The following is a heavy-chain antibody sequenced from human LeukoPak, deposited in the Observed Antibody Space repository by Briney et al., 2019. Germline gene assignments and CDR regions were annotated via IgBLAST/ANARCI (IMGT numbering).Heavy chain of an antibody. CDR1: GDSISSGGYS. Sequence: SETLSLTCAVSGDSISSGGYSWSWIRQPPGKGLEWIGYIYYSGSTYYNPSLKSRVTISVDTSKNQFSLKLSSVTAADTAVYYCARVGVGYFDSSDYYRPDAFDIWGQGTMVTVSS. D-gene: IGHD3-22*01. V-gene: IGHV4-30-4*07. J-gene: IGHJ3*02. CDR2: IYYSGST. CDR3: ARVGVGYFDSSDYYRPDAFDI.